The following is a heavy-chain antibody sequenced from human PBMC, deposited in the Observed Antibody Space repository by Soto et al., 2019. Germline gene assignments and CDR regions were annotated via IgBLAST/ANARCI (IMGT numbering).Heavy chain of an antibody. Sequence: QVQLVQSGAEVKKPGSSVKVSCKASGGTFSSYAISWVRQAPGQGLEWMGGIIPIFATANYAQKFQGRVTSTADGSTNTAYMELSTLRSEDTAVYYCARDSVVATHAFDIWGQGTMVTVSS. CDR2: IIPIFATA. D-gene: IGHD1-26*01. CDR1: GGTFSSYA. V-gene: IGHV1-69*12. J-gene: IGHJ3*02. CDR3: ARDSVVATHAFDI.